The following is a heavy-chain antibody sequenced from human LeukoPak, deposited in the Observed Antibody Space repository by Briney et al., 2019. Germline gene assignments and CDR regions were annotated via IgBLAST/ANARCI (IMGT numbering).Heavy chain of an antibody. CDR1: GFTFSSYA. V-gene: IGHV3-30-3*01. CDR2: KSYEGSSK. J-gene: IGHJ3*02. Sequence: GRSLRLSCTASGFTFSSYAIHWVRQAPGKGLEWVTLKSYEGSSKYYADSVRGRFIISRDNSKNTLFLQMNSLRTEDTAVYYCAREISTSSSWYGDDAFDIWGQGTMVTVSS. CDR3: AREISTSSSWYGDDAFDI. D-gene: IGHD6-13*01.